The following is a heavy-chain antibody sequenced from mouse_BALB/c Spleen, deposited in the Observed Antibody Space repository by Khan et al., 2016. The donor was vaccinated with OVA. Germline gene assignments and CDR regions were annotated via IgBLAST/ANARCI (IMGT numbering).Heavy chain of an antibody. D-gene: IGHD1-3*01. CDR1: GYTFTSYY. V-gene: IGHV1S81*02. J-gene: IGHJ3*01. Sequence: QVQLQQSGAELVKPGASVKLSCKASGYTFTSYYIYWVKQRPGQGLEWIGEINPSNGGSNFNEKFKNKATLTVDKSSSTTYMQLRSLTSEDSAVYYCPGGGYSSFAYWGQGTLVTISA. CDR3: PGGGYSSFAY. CDR2: INPSNGGS.